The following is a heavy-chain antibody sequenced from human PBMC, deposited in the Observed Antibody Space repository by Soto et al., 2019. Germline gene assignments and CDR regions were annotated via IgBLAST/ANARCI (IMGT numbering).Heavy chain of an antibody. J-gene: IGHJ3*02. V-gene: IGHV3-74*01. Sequence: EVQLVESGGDLVQPGGSLRLSCAASGFTFSSHWMHWVRRVPGKRLVWVSHINTDGGITGYADSVKGRFTISRDNAKNTLDLQMNCLRVEDTSVYYCTREAGYCSRTSCYRRAFDSWGQGTMVTVSS. CDR3: TREAGYCSRTSCYRRAFDS. CDR2: INTDGGIT. D-gene: IGHD2-2*01. CDR1: GFTFSSHW.